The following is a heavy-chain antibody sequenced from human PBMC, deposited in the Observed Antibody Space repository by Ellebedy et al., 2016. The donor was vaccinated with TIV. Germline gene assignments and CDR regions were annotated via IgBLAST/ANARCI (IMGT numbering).Heavy chain of an antibody. V-gene: IGHV4-30-4*01. J-gene: IGHJ4*02. CDR2: ISNSWTT. Sequence: MPSETLSLTCTVSGGSISSGDYYWSWIRQSPGKGLEWIGYISNSWTTYYNPSLKSRAIISVDTSQNLFSLKVRSVTAADTAVYYCARGTNGAFLQIYFDYWGQGTLGTVSS. CDR1: GGSISSGDYY. CDR3: ARGTNGAFLQIYFDY. D-gene: IGHD4-17*01.